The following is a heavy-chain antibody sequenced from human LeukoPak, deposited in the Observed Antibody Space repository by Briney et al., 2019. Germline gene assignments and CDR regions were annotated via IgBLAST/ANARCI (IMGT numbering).Heavy chain of an antibody. D-gene: IGHD3-9*01. CDR1: DGSINGYY. CDR3: ARGEVLRYFDWLYLFDY. CDR2: MYSGGTT. V-gene: IGHV4-59*01. Sequence: PSGTLSLTCTVSDGSINGYYWSWIQQPPGKGLDWIGYMYSGGTTNYSPSLKSRVTISEDTSKNQFSLKLTSVTAADTAVYYCARGEVLRYFDWLYLFDYWGQGTLVTVPS. J-gene: IGHJ4*02.